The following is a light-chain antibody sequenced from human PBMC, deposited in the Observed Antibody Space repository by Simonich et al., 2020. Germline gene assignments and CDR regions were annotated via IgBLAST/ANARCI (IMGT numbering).Light chain of an antibody. V-gene: IGKV4-1*01. Sequence: DIVMTQSPDSLAVSLGERATINCKSSQRCLYHSNNKNHLAWYQQKPGQPPKLLIYWASTRESGVPDRFSGSGSGTDFTLTISSLQAEDVAVYYCQQYYSTPWTFGQGTKVEIK. CDR1: QRCLYHSNNKNH. CDR2: WAS. J-gene: IGKJ1*01. CDR3: QQYYSTPWT.